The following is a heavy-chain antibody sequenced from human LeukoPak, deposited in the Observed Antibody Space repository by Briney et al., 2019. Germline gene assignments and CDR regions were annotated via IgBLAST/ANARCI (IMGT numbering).Heavy chain of an antibody. CDR1: GFTFSSYN. CDR3: ARVGGHCTSTSCPPPDY. CDR2: IDSSSRYI. J-gene: IGHJ4*02. Sequence: GGSLRLSCAASGFTFSSYNMDWVRQAPGKGLEWVSFIDSSSRYIYQADSVKGRFTISRNNAKSSVFLQMNSLRAEDTAVYYCARVGGHCTSTSCPPPDYWGQGTLVTVSS. D-gene: IGHD2-2*01. V-gene: IGHV3-21*01.